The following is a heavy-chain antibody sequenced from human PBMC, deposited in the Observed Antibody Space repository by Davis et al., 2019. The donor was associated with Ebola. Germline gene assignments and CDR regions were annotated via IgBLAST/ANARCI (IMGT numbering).Heavy chain of an antibody. CDR1: GDSVSSNSAA. D-gene: IGHD3-10*01. Sequence: HSQTLSLTCAISGDSVSSNSAAWNWIRQSPSRGLEWLGRTYYRSKWYNDYAVSVKSRITINPDTSKNQFSLQLNSVTPEDTAVYYCARGGGPYGSGSYSKGPTFDYWGQGTLVTVSS. V-gene: IGHV6-1*01. CDR3: ARGGGPYGSGSYSKGPTFDY. J-gene: IGHJ4*02. CDR2: TYYRSKWYN.